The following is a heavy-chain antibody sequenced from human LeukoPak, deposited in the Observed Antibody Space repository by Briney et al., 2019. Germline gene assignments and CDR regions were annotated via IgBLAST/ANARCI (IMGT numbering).Heavy chain of an antibody. CDR2: IIPIFGTA. Sequence: SVKVSCKASGGTFSSYAISWVRQAPGQGLEWMGGIIPIFGTANYAQKFQGRVTITTDESTSTAYMELSSLRSEDTAVYYCAGGAPNRGYYDSSAWEYFQHWGQGTLVTVSS. CDR1: GGTFSSYA. D-gene: IGHD3-22*01. J-gene: IGHJ1*01. V-gene: IGHV1-69*05. CDR3: AGGAPNRGYYDSSAWEYFQH.